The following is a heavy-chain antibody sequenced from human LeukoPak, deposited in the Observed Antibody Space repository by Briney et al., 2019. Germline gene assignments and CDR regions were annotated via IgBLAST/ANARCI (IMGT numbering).Heavy chain of an antibody. J-gene: IGHJ4*02. CDR3: ARDEYYYDSSGSSYFDY. CDR2: ISAYNGYT. V-gene: IGHV1-18*01. Sequence: ASVKVSCKASGYTFTSYGISWVRQAPGQGLEWMGWISAYNGYTNYAQKLQGRVTMTTDTSTSTAYMELRSLRSDDTAVYYCARDEYYYDSSGSSYFDYWGQGTLVTVSS. CDR1: GYTFTSYG. D-gene: IGHD3-22*01.